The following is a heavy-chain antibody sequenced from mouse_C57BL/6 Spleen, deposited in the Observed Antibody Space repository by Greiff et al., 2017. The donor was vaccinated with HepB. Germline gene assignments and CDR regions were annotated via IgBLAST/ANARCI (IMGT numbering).Heavy chain of an antibody. J-gene: IGHJ2*01. V-gene: IGHV1-59*01. CDR2: IDPSDSYT. Sequence: QVQLQQPGAELVRPGTSVKLSCKASGYTFTSYWMHWVKQRPGQALEWIGVIDPSDSYTNYNQKFKGKATLTVDTSSSTAYMQLSSLTSEDSAVYYCARFITTVVVGDYWGQGTTLTVSS. CDR3: ARFITTVVVGDY. D-gene: IGHD1-1*01. CDR1: GYTFTSYW.